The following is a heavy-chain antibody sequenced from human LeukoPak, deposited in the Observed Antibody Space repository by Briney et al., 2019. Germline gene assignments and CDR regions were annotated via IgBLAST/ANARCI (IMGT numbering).Heavy chain of an antibody. CDR1: GGSFSGYY. V-gene: IGHV4-34*01. CDR3: ARGRNYGLSKYSWGSSSWLLDY. D-gene: IGHD6-13*01. CDR2: INHSGST. J-gene: IGHJ4*02. Sequence: SETLSLTCAVYGGSFSGYYWSWIRQPPGKGLEWIGEINHSGSTNYNPSLKSRVTISVDTSKNQFSLKLSSVTAADTTVYYRARGRNYGLSKYSWGSSSWLLDYWGQGTLVTVFS.